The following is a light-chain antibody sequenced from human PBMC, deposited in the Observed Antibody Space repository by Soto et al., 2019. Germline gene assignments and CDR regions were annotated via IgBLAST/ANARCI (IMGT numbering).Light chain of an antibody. CDR2: DVS. J-gene: IGLJ2*01. V-gene: IGLV2-14*03. CDR3: SSYKTTTLVV. Sequence: QSALTQPASVSGSPGQSITISCTGSSSDVGGYKYVSWYQQHPGKPPKLMIFDVSNRPSGVSDRFSGSKSGNTAFLTISGLQGDDEADYYCSSYKTTTLVVFGGGTKVTVL. CDR1: SSDVGGYKY.